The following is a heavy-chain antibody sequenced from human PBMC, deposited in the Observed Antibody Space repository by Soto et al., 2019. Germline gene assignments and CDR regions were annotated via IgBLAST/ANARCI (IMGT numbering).Heavy chain of an antibody. CDR3: AKENSGYTVDYYYMDV. CDR1: GFTFSSYG. D-gene: IGHD5-12*01. V-gene: IGHV3-30*18. Sequence: GGSLRLSCAASGFTFSSYGRHWVRQAPGKGLERVAVISYDGSNKYYADSVKGRFTISRDNSKNTLYLQMNSLRAEDTAVYYCAKENSGYTVDYYYMDVWGKGTTVTVSS. CDR2: ISYDGSNK. J-gene: IGHJ6*03.